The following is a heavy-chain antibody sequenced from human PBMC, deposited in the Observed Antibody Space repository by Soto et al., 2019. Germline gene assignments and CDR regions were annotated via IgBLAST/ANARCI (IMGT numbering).Heavy chain of an antibody. D-gene: IGHD5-12*01. Sequence: ASVKVSFKASGYTFTGYYMHWVRQAPGQGLEWMGWINPNSGGTNYAQKFQGRVTMTRDTSISTAYMELSRLRSDDTAVYYCARGPPSYYSGYDLNWFDPWGQGTLVTVSS. V-gene: IGHV1-2*02. CDR1: GYTFTGYY. J-gene: IGHJ5*02. CDR2: INPNSGGT. CDR3: ARGPPSYYSGYDLNWFDP.